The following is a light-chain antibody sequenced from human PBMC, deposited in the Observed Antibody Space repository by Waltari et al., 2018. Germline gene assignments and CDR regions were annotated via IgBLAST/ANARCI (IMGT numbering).Light chain of an antibody. CDR1: QSVSSS. CDR2: GAS. J-gene: IGKJ2*01. CDR3: QQYKNWPPMYT. Sequence: EIVMTQSPATLSVSPGERATLSCRASQSVSSSLAWYQQQPGRAPRPLIYGASTRATGIPARFSGSGSGTEFTLTINSLQSEDSAVYYCQQYKNWPPMYTFGQGTKLEIK. V-gene: IGKV3-15*01.